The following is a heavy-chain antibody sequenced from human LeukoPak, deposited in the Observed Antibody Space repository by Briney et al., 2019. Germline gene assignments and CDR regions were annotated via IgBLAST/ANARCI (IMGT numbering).Heavy chain of an antibody. V-gene: IGHV3-23*01. Sequence: PGGSLRLSCAASGFTFSSFAMSWVRQAPGKGLEWVSTISSSGSGTYYADSVKGRFTISRDNSKNTLYLQMNSLRAEDTAVYYCARVTAAAGNYKLGYFQHWGQGTLVTVSS. D-gene: IGHD6-13*01. J-gene: IGHJ1*01. CDR2: ISSSGSGT. CDR3: ARVTAAAGNYKLGYFQH. CDR1: GFTFSSFA.